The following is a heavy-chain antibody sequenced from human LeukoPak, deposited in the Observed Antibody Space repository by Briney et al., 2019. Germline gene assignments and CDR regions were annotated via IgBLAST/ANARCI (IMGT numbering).Heavy chain of an antibody. V-gene: IGHV1-46*01. CDR2: INPSGGST. CDR1: GYTXTNYY. D-gene: IGHD3-22*01. J-gene: IGHJ4*02. CDR3: ARGSSYYDSVGFAVY. Sequence: ASVKVSCKASGYTXTNYYMHWVRQAPGQGLEWVEIINPSGGSTNYALKFQGRVTMTRDTSTSTVYMELSSLRSDDTAVYYCARGSSYYDSVGFAVYWGQGTLVTVSS.